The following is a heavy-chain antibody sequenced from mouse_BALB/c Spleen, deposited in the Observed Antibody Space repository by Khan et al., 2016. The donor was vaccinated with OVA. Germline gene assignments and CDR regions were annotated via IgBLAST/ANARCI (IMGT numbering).Heavy chain of an antibody. J-gene: IGHJ4*01. CDR2: IWSDGSP. V-gene: IGHV2-6-1*01. Sequence: QVQLKQSGPGLVAPSQSLSITCTISGFSLTNYGLHWVRQPPEKGLEWLVLIWSDGSPTYNSALKSRLSISKDNSKKQLFLKMNSLQTDDTAMYYCARQPYYHYYIMDYWGQGTSVTVSS. D-gene: IGHD2-10*01. CDR3: ARQPYYHYYIMDY. CDR1: GFSLTNYG.